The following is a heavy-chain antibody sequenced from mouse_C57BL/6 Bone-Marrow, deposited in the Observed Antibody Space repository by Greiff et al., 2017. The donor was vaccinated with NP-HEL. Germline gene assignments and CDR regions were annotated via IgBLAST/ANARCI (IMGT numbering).Heavy chain of an antibody. Sequence: EVKLMESGGGLVKPGGSLKLSCAASGFTFSSYAMSWVRQTPEKRLEWVATISDGGSYTYYPDNVKGRFTISRDNAKNNLYLQMSHLKSEDTAMYYCARDRETGTTYFDYWGQGTTLTVSS. V-gene: IGHV5-4*01. CDR2: ISDGGSYT. D-gene: IGHD4-1*01. CDR1: GFTFSSYA. CDR3: ARDRETGTTYFDY. J-gene: IGHJ2*01.